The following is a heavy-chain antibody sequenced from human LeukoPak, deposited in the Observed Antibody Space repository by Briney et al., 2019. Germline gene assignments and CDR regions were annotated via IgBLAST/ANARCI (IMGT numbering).Heavy chain of an antibody. V-gene: IGHV1-8*01. D-gene: IGHD3-10*01. CDR1: GYTFTSYD. J-gene: IGHJ4*02. Sequence: ASVKVSCKTSGYTFTSYDINWVRQATGQGLEWMGWMNPNSGNTGYAQKFQGRDTMTRNTSISTAYMELSSLRSEDTAVYYCARAGGRTDYYGSGSLPFDYWGQGTLVTVSS. CDR3: ARAGGRTDYYGSGSLPFDY. CDR2: MNPNSGNT.